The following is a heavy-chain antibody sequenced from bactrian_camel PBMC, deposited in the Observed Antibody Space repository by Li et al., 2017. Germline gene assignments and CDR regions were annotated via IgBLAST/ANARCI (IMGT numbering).Heavy chain of an antibody. CDR2: VDSEGST. J-gene: IGHJ4*01. D-gene: IGHD4*01. CDR1: RYTSGTYC. V-gene: IGHV3S53*01. CDR3: ATVRLGYLCDFRDGDWAN. Sequence: VQLVESGGGSVQAGETLRLSCTSSRYTSGTYCMGWFRQAPGKEREGVAAVDSEGSTTYADSMLGRFTISQDNAKNIVYLQMNSLKPEDTGTYSCATVRLGYLCDFRDGDWANWGQGTQVTVS.